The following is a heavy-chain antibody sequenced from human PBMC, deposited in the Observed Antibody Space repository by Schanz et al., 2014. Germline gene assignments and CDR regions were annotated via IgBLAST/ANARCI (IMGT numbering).Heavy chain of an antibody. Sequence: QVQLVQSGDEVKKPGASVKVSCKTSGYTFSDYGISWVRQAPGQGLEWMGWISPYNGNTNYAQKLQGRVTMTADTSTSTAYMELRNLRSDDTAVYYCARAKRFGDMDVWGQGTMVTVAS. V-gene: IGHV1-18*01. J-gene: IGHJ3*01. CDR3: ARAKRFGDMDV. CDR1: GYTFSDYG. D-gene: IGHD3-10*01. CDR2: ISPYNGNT.